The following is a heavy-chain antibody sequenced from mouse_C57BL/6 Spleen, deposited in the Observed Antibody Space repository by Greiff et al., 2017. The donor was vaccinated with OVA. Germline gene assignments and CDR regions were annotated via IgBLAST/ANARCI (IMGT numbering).Heavy chain of an antibody. J-gene: IGHJ4*01. CDR3: ARDRTAQATDYAMDY. V-gene: IGHV1-82*01. Sequence: QVQLKQSGPELVKPGASVQISCKASGYAFSSSWMNWVKQRPGKGLEWIGRIYPGDGGTNYNGKFKGKATLTADKSSSTAYMQLRSLTSEDSAVYFCARDRTAQATDYAMDYWGQGTSVTVSS. CDR2: IYPGDGGT. CDR1: GYAFSSSW. D-gene: IGHD3-2*02.